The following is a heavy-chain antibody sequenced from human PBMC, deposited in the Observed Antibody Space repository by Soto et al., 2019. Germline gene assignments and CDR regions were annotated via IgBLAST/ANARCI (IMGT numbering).Heavy chain of an antibody. CDR1: GYTFTSYD. CDR2: MNPNSGNT. D-gene: IGHD3-10*01. V-gene: IGHV1-8*01. J-gene: IGHJ5*02. Sequence: ASVKVSCKASGYTFTSYDINWVRQATGQGLEWMGWMNPNSGNTGYAQKFQGRVTMTRNTSISTAYMELSSLRSEDTAVYYCAVCPQWFGESHFDPWGQGTLVTVSS. CDR3: AVCPQWFGESHFDP.